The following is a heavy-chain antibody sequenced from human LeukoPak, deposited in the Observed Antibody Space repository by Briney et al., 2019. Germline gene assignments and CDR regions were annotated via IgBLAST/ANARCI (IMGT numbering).Heavy chain of an antibody. CDR2: INPKSGGT. V-gene: IGHV1-2*02. CDR3: VSAGELDY. CDR1: GYTFTDYY. J-gene: IGHJ4*02. D-gene: IGHD7-27*01. Sequence: ASVKVSCKASGYTFTDYYMNWVRQAPGQGLEWMGWINPKSGGTKYAQKFQCRVTMTRDTSITTAYMELTILSSDDTAVFYCVSAGELDYWGQGTLVTVSS.